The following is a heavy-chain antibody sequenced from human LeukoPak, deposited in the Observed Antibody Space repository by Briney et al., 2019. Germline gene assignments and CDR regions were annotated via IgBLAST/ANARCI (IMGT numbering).Heavy chain of an antibody. CDR1: GFTFSGYA. J-gene: IGHJ4*02. D-gene: IGHD2-21*01. V-gene: IGHV3-23*01. CDR3: AKSRGGASASLHY. Sequence: GALRLSCAASGFTFSGYAMSWVRQASGQGLEWVSTISGGDVSTYYADSVKGRFTISRDNSQNTLSLQMNSLRAEDTAVYYCAKSRGGASASLHYWGQGTLVAISS. CDR2: ISGGDVST.